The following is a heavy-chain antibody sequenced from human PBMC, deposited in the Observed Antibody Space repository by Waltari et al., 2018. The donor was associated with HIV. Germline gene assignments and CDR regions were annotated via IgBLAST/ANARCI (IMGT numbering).Heavy chain of an antibody. V-gene: IGHV3-53*01. CDR1: GFTISSTY. CDR2: IYSGGSR. Sequence: VQLVASGGGLIEPGGSLRVSCAASGFTISSTYMSWVRQAPGKGLEWVSVIYSGGSRYYADSVKGRFIISRDNSKNTVSLHMNSLRAEDTAVYYCARDPRSSGYYGMDVWGQGIKVTVSS. D-gene: IGHD1-26*01. J-gene: IGHJ6*02. CDR3: ARDPRSSGYYGMDV.